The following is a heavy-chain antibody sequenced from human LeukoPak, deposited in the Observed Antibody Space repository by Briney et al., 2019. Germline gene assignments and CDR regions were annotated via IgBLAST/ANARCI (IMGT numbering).Heavy chain of an antibody. CDR3: ARDHEYTSSWWDY. Sequence: RGPLRLSCVASGFTFSDYYMSWIGQAPAKGLAWVSYISSSGSTIYYADSVKGRFTISRDNAKNSLYLQMHSLRAEDTAVYYCARDHEYTSSWWDYWGQGTLVTVSS. CDR2: ISSSGSTI. J-gene: IGHJ4*02. CDR1: GFTFSDYY. D-gene: IGHD6-13*01. V-gene: IGHV3-11*01.